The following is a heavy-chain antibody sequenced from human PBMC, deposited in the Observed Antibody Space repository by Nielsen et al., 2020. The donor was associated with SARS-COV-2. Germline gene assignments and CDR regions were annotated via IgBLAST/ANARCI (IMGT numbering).Heavy chain of an antibody. Sequence: GGSLRLSCAASGFTFSRYNINWVRQAPGKGLEWVSFIRNNDYISYADSVKGRFTISRDNAKKSLYLQMNSLRAEDTAVYYCAREGSADAFDIWGQGTMVTVSS. CDR3: AREGSADAFDI. J-gene: IGHJ3*02. CDR2: IRNNDYI. V-gene: IGHV3-21*01. CDR1: GFTFSRYN.